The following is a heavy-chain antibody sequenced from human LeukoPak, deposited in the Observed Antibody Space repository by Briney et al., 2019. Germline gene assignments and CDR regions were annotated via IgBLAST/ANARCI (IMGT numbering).Heavy chain of an antibody. Sequence: PSETLSLTCAVYGGSFSGYYWSWIRQPPGKGLEWIGEINHSGSTNYNPSLKSRVAISVDTSKNQFSLKLSSVTAADTAVYYCARNPSITMIVVVRAFDIWGQGTMVTVSS. CDR3: ARNPSITMIVVVRAFDI. V-gene: IGHV4-34*01. D-gene: IGHD3-22*01. J-gene: IGHJ3*02. CDR1: GGSFSGYY. CDR2: INHSGST.